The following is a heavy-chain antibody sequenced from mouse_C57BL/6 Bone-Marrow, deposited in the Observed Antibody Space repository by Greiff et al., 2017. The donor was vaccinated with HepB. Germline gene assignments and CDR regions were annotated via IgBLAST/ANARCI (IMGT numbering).Heavy chain of an antibody. D-gene: IGHD4-1*01. Sequence: VQVVESGAELAKPGASVKLSCKASGYTFTSYWMHWVKQRPGQGLEWIGYINPSSGYTKYNQKFKDKATLTADKSSSTAYMQLSSLTYEDSAVYYCARWESPYFDVWGTGTTVTVSS. V-gene: IGHV1-7*01. CDR3: ARWESPYFDV. CDR2: INPSSGYT. J-gene: IGHJ1*03. CDR1: GYTFTSYW.